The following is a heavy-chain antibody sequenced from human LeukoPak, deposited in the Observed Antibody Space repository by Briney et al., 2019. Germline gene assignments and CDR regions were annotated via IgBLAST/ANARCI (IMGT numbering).Heavy chain of an antibody. CDR3: ARDRLHYGEYERTFDY. Sequence: GGSLRLSCAASGFTFSSYSMNWVRQAPGKGLEWVSYISHSSSTIYYADSVKGRFTISRDNAKKSLYLQMNSLRAEDSAVYYCARDRLHYGEYERTFDYWGQGTLVTVSS. CDR2: ISHSSSTI. V-gene: IGHV3-48*01. CDR1: GFTFSSYS. D-gene: IGHD4-17*01. J-gene: IGHJ4*02.